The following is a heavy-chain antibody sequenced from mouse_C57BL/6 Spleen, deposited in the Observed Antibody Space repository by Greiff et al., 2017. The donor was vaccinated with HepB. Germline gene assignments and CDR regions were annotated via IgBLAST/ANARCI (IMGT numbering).Heavy chain of an antibody. CDR1: GFSLTSYG. CDR2: IWSGGST. Sequence: VQLQQSGPGLVQPSQSLSITCTVSGFSLTSYGVHWVRQSPGKGLEWLGVIWSGGSTDYNAAFISRLSISKDNSKSQVFFKMNSLQADDTAIYYWARNYYGSSYGYFDVWGTGTTVTVSS. J-gene: IGHJ1*03. CDR3: ARNYYGSSYGYFDV. D-gene: IGHD1-1*01. V-gene: IGHV2-2*01.